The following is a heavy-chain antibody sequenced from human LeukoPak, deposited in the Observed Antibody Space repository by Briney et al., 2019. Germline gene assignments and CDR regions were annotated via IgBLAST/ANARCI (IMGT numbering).Heavy chain of an antibody. CDR2: IYQTGNT. CDR3: ARHEFASPFDS. J-gene: IGHJ4*02. V-gene: IGHV4-59*08. CDR1: GGSFSGYY. D-gene: IGHD2-21*01. Sequence: PSETLSLTCAVYGGSFSGYYWSWIRQPPGKGLEWITYIYQTGNTDYNPSLKSRVTISLDTSKNQFSLQLSSVTAADTAVYYCARHEFASPFDSWGQGTLVTVSS.